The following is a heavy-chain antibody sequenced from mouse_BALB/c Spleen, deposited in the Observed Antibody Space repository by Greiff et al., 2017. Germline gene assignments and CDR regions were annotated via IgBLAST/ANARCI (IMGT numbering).Heavy chain of an antibody. Sequence: EVMLVESGGGLVQPGGSRKLSCAASGFTFSSFGMHWVRQAPEKGLEWVAYISSGSSTIYYADTVKGRFTISRDNPKNTLFLQMTSLRSEDTAMYYCARPYMITRGFAYWGQGTLVTVSA. CDR3: ARPYMITRGFAY. V-gene: IGHV5-17*02. CDR2: ISSGSSTI. CDR1: GFTFSSFG. D-gene: IGHD2-4*01. J-gene: IGHJ3*01.